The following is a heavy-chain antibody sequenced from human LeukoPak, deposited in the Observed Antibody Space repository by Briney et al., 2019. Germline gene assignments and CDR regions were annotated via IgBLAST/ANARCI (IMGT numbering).Heavy chain of an antibody. CDR3: ARDSSYYYYGMDV. CDR1: GFTFSHYS. J-gene: IGHJ6*02. V-gene: IGHV3-21*01. CDR2: IRFTGSYI. D-gene: IGHD2/OR15-2a*01. Sequence: GGSLRLSCVASGFTFSHYSMNWVRQAPGKGLEWVSSIRFTGSYIYYADSVKGRFTISRDDAKNLLSLQMISLRAEDTAVYYCARDSSYYYYGMDVWGQGTTVTVSS.